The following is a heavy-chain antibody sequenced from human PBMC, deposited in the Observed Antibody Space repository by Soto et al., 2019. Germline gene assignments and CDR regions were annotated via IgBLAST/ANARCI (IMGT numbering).Heavy chain of an antibody. Sequence: ASVKVSCKASGYTFTSYGISWVRQAPGQGLEWMGWISAYNGNTNYAQKLQGRVTMTTDTSTSTAYMELRSLRYDDTAVYYCARLRQWLDKSYFDYWGQGTLVTVSS. J-gene: IGHJ4*02. V-gene: IGHV1-18*01. CDR1: GYTFTSYG. D-gene: IGHD6-19*01. CDR2: ISAYNGNT. CDR3: ARLRQWLDKSYFDY.